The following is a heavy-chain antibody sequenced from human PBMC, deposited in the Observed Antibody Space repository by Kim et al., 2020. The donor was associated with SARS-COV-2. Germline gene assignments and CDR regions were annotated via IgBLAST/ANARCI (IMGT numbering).Heavy chain of an antibody. CDR3: ARRYYYGSGSYGLDY. V-gene: IGHV4-34*01. D-gene: IGHD3-10*01. CDR2: INHSGST. Sequence: SETLSLTCAVYGGSFSGYYWSWIRQPPGKGLEWIGEINHSGSTNYNPSLKSRVTISVDTSKNQFSLKLSSVTAADTAVYYCARRYYYGSGSYGLDYWVQG. CDR1: GGSFSGYY. J-gene: IGHJ4*02.